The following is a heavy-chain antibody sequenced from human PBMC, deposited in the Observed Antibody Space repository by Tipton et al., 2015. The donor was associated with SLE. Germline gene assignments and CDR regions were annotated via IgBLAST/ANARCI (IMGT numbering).Heavy chain of an antibody. CDR1: GFTFNNYA. CDR2: ISGSGVGGAT. J-gene: IGHJ4*02. CDR3: ARCRSALVQGAINY. Sequence: GSLRLSCAGYGFTFNNYAMMWVRQAPGKGLEWVSGISGSGVGGATYYADSVRGRFTISRDNSKNTLYLQMNSLRAEDTAVYYCARCRSALVQGAINYWGQGTLVTVSS. V-gene: IGHV3-23*01. D-gene: IGHD3-10*02.